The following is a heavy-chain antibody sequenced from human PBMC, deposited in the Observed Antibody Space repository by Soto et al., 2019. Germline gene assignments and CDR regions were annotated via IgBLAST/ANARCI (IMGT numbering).Heavy chain of an antibody. CDR2: INPNSGGT. CDR1: GYTFTGYY. Sequence: ASVKVSCKASGYTFTGYYMHWVRQAPGQGLEWMGWINPNSGGTNYAQKFQGWVTMTRDTSISTAYMELSRLRSDDTAVYYCASSVNYYYGMDVWGQGTTVTVSS. CDR3: ASSVNYYYGMDV. V-gene: IGHV1-2*04. J-gene: IGHJ6*02.